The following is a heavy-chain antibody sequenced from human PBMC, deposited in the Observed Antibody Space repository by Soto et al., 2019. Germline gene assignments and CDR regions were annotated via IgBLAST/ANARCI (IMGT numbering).Heavy chain of an antibody. CDR3: ARDSLGYCSSTSCYTVDY. CDR2: INPNSGGT. CDR1: GYTLTGYY. D-gene: IGHD2-2*02. Sequence: SVKVDCKASGYTLTGYYMHVERQAPGQGLEWMGWINPNSGGTNYAQKFQGRVTMTRDTSISTAYMELSRLRSDDTAVYYCARDSLGYCSSTSCYTVDYWGQGTLVTGSS. V-gene: IGHV1-2*02. J-gene: IGHJ4*02.